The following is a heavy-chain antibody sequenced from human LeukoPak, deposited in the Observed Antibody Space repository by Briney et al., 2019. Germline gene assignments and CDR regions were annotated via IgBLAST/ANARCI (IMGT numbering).Heavy chain of an antibody. D-gene: IGHD5-18*01. CDR3: ARGGRYSYQNPLGY. Sequence: SETLSLTCTVSGGSISSGDYYWSWIRQPPGKGLEWIGYIYYSGTAYYNPSLKSRVTISVDTSKNQFSLKLSSVTAADTAVYYCARGGRYSYQNPLGYWGQGTLVTVSS. V-gene: IGHV4-30-4*08. J-gene: IGHJ4*02. CDR1: GGSISSGDYY. CDR2: IYYSGTA.